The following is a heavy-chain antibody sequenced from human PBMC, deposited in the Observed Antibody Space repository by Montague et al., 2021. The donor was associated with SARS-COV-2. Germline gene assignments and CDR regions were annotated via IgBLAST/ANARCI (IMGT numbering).Heavy chain of an antibody. CDR2: KYTTGST. V-gene: IGHV4-61*02. D-gene: IGHD6-6*01. Sequence: TLSLTCTVSGASITSGSYYWSWIRQPAGTRLEWIGRKYTTGSTNYDPSLKSRVAIPVDTSKNQFPLKLSSVTAADTAVYYCARAGEQLVRGRWYFDYWGQGILVTVSP. CDR3: ARAGEQLVRGRWYFDY. J-gene: IGHJ4*02. CDR1: GASITSGSYY.